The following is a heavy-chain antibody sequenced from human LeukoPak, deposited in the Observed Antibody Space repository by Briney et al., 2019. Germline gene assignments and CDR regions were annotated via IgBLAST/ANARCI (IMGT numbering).Heavy chain of an antibody. Sequence: GGSLRLSCAASGLTFSSCAMSWVRQAPGKGLEWVSAMSGSGSNTYYADSVKGRFTISRDNSKNTLHLQMNSLRAEDTAIYYCAIDLTGYYKPHDCWGQGTLVTVSS. V-gene: IGHV3-23*01. CDR2: MSGSGSNT. D-gene: IGHD3-9*01. CDR3: AIDLTGYYKPHDC. CDR1: GLTFSSCA. J-gene: IGHJ4*02.